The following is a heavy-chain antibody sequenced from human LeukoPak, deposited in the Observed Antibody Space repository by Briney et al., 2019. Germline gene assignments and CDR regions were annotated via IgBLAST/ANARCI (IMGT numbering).Heavy chain of an antibody. Sequence: GGSLRLSCAASGFTFSSYAMSWVRQAPGKGLEWVSSISSSSSYIYYADSVKGRFTISRDNSKNTLYLQMNSLRAEDTAVYYCARDGGYDSPHSYWGQGTLVTVSS. D-gene: IGHD5-12*01. V-gene: IGHV3-21*04. CDR2: ISSSSSYI. CDR3: ARDGGYDSPHSY. J-gene: IGHJ4*02. CDR1: GFTFSSYA.